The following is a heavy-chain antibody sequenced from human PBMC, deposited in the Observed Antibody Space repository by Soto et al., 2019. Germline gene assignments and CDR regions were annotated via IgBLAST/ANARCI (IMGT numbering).Heavy chain of an antibody. CDR1: GGSISSSSYY. J-gene: IGHJ4*02. V-gene: IGHV4-39*01. CDR3: ARRQWELHYFDY. D-gene: IGHD1-26*01. CDR2: IYYSGST. Sequence: QLQLQESGPGLVKPSETLSLTCTVSGGSISSSSYYWGWIRQPPGKGLEWIGSIYYSGSTYYNPSLKSRVTISVDTSQNQFSLKLSSVTAADTAVYYCARRQWELHYFDYWGQGTLVTVSS.